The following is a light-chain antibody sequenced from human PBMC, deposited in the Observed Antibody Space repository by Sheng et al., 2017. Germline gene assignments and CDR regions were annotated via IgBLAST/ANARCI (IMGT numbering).Light chain of an antibody. CDR3: QQYNTFPLT. CDR1: QGISNA. Sequence: AIQLTQSPSSLSASVGDRVAIACWASQGISNALAWYQQKPGKAPMLLIYDTFNFKSGVPSRFSGSGSGTDFTLTISSLQPEDFATYYCQQYNTFPLTFGGGTKVEIK. J-gene: IGKJ4*01. CDR2: DTF. V-gene: IGKV1-13*02.